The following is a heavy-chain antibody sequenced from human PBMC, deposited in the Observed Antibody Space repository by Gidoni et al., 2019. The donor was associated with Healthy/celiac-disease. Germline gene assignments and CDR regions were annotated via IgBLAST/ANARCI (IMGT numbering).Heavy chain of an antibody. Sequence: QVQLVESGGGLVKPGGSVRLSCAASGLSFCDYYMSWLRQAPGKGLGWVSYMRSSSSNTNYADSVKGRFTSSRDNAKNSLYLQMNSLRAEDTAVYYCARVAHFSGWPLFDYWGQGTLVTVSS. CDR2: MRSSSSNT. J-gene: IGHJ4*02. D-gene: IGHD6-19*01. V-gene: IGHV3-11*06. CDR3: ARVAHFSGWPLFDY. CDR1: GLSFCDYY.